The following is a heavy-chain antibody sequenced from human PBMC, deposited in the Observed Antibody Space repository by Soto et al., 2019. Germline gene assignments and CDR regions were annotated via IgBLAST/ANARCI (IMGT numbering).Heavy chain of an antibody. CDR3: ARERDYYGSGSYFSGVGY. J-gene: IGHJ4*02. V-gene: IGHV1-69*01. D-gene: IGHD3-10*01. Sequence: QVQLVQSGAEVKKPGSSVKVSCKASGGTFSSYAISWVRQAPGQGLEWMGGIIPIFGTANYAQKFQGRVTITADESTSTAYVELSSLRSEDTAVYYCARERDYYGSGSYFSGVGYWGQGTLVTVSS. CDR2: IIPIFGTA. CDR1: GGTFSSYA.